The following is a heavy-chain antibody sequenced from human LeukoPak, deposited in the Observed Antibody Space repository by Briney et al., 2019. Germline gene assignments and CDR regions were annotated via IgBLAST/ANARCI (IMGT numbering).Heavy chain of an antibody. V-gene: IGHV4-39*01. D-gene: IGHD6-19*01. Sequence: SETLSLTCTVSGGSISSEASYSAWIRQPPRKGLEWLGCIYYGESPYYNPSLKSRVTLSIDTSKNQFSLRLNSVTAADTAVFFCARLFSSGWEYHNGMDVWGQGTTITVSS. CDR2: IYYGESP. CDR1: GGSISSEASY. J-gene: IGHJ6*02. CDR3: ARLFSSGWEYHNGMDV.